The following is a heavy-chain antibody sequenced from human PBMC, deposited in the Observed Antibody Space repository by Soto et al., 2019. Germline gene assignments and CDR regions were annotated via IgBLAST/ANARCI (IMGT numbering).Heavy chain of an antibody. CDR3: ARIGCSSTSCRPLVYSYHYGMDV. J-gene: IGHJ6*02. CDR2: ISYDGSNK. V-gene: IGHV3-30-3*01. Sequence: AGGSLRLSCAASGFTLSSYAMHWVGQAPGKGLEWVAVISYDGSNKYYADSVKGRFTISRDNSKNTLYLQMNSLRAEDAAVYYCARIGCSSTSCRPLVYSYHYGMDVWGQGKTVTVSS. D-gene: IGHD2-2*01. CDR1: GFTLSSYA.